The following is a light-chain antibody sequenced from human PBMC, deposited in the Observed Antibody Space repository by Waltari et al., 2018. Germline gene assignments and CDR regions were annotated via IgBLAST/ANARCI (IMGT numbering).Light chain of an antibody. V-gene: IGKV1-8*01. Sequence: AIRLTQSPPSFSASTGDSVTIPCRANQNISNDLAWYQQKPVKAPNLLIYSTSTLQSGVPSRFSGSGSGTDFTLTIGCLQSEDFATYCCQQYYTYPLTFGPGTKVDFK. CDR3: QQYYTYPLT. CDR1: QNISND. J-gene: IGKJ3*01. CDR2: STS.